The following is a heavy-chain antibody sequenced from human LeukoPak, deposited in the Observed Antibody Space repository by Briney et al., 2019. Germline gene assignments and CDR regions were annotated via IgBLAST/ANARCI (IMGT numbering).Heavy chain of an antibody. V-gene: IGHV4-34*01. CDR3: ARGYRAHQTFYSYHYFDY. CDR1: GGSFSDYS. D-gene: IGHD5-18*01. CDR2: INHFGST. J-gene: IGHJ4*01. Sequence: PPETLSLTCAVYGGSFSDYSWNWIRQPPGQGLEWIGEINHFGSTNYNPSLKSRVTISGDTSKKQFSLKVNSVTAADTAVYYCARGYRAHQTFYSYHYFDYWGQGTLATVSS.